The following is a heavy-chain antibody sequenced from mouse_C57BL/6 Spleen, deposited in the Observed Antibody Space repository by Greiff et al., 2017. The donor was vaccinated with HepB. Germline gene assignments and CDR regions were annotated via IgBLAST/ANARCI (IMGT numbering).Heavy chain of an antibody. CDR1: GYTFTSYW. V-gene: IGHV1-7*01. D-gene: IGHD2-2*01. CDR3: ATYGYDYAMDY. CDR2: INPSSGYT. J-gene: IGHJ4*01. Sequence: VQGVESGAELAKPGASVKLSCKASGYTFTSYWMHWVKQRPGQGLEWIGYINPSSGYTKYNQKFKDKATLTADKSSSTAYMQLSSLTYEDSAVYYCATYGYDYAMDYWGQGTSVTVSS.